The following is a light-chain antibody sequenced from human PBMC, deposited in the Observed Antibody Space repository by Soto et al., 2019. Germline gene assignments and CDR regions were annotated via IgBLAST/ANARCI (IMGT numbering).Light chain of an antibody. CDR2: GAT. J-gene: IGKJ1*01. CDR3: QQSYRTPRT. V-gene: IGKV1-39*01. CDR1: QSIDSY. Sequence: IQMTQSPSSLSASVGDRVTITCRASQSIDSYLNWYQQKPGQAPKLLIFGATSLESGVPSRFSGSRFGTDFSLTISSLQPDDIASYYCQQSYRTPRTFGQGTKVEI.